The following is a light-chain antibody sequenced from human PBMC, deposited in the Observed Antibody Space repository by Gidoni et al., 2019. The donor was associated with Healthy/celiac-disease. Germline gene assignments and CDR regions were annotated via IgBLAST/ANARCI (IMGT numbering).Light chain of an antibody. CDR3: QSYDSSNVV. V-gene: IGLV6-57*04. CDR2: EDN. Sequence: NFMLTHPPPVSESPGKTVTISCTRSSGSIASNYVQWYQQRPGSAPTTVIYEDNQRPSGVPDRFSGSIDSSSNSASLTISGLKTEDEADYYCQSYDSSNVVFGGGTKLTVL. CDR1: SGSIASNY. J-gene: IGLJ2*01.